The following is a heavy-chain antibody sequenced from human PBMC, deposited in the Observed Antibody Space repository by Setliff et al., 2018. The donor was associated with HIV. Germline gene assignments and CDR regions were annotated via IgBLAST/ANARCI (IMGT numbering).Heavy chain of an antibody. Sequence: KASETLSLTCEVSGGSISSTKWWNWVRQPPGKGLEWIGEIYQSGTTNYNPSLKSRVTMSVDTSNNQFSLELSSVTAADTAVYYCARPSLGIGGGSMFNNWGQGTLVTVSS. D-gene: IGHD3-3*01. CDR1: GGSISSTKW. CDR3: ARPSLGIGGGSMFNN. J-gene: IGHJ4*02. V-gene: IGHV4-4*02. CDR2: IYQSGTT.